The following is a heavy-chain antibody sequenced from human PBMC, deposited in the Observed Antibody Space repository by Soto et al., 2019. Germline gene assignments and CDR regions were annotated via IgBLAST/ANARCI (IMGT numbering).Heavy chain of an antibody. Sequence: QVQLVQSGAEVRKPGSSVKVSCRTSGGTFSSYSVSWMRQAPGQGLEWMGRSIPLLRIANYAQKFEERVTYTAEISTTVVYMELRRLRSEDTAVYYCARTYCGGDSYWYHYGMDVWGQGTRITVSS. CDR2: SIPLLRIA. J-gene: IGHJ6*02. CDR1: GGTFSSYS. V-gene: IGHV1-69*02. CDR3: ARTYCGGDSYWYHYGMDV. D-gene: IGHD2-21*02.